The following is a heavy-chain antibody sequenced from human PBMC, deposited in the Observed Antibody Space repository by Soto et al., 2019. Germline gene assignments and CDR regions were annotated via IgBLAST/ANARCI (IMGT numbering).Heavy chain of an antibody. CDR1: GYTFTSYG. D-gene: IGHD6-6*01. Sequence: GASVKVSCKASGYTFTSYGISWVRQAPGQGLEWMGWISAYNGNTNYAQKLQGRVTMTTDTSTSTAYTELRSLRSDDTAVYYCAREGSAARVYYYYYYGMDVWGQGTTVTVSS. CDR2: ISAYNGNT. J-gene: IGHJ6*02. CDR3: AREGSAARVYYYYYYGMDV. V-gene: IGHV1-18*01.